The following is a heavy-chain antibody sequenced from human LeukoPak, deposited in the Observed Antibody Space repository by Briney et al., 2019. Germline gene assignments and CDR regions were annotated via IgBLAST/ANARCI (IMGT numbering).Heavy chain of an antibody. D-gene: IGHD2-21*02. CDR2: ISAYNGNT. J-gene: IGHJ2*01. CDR1: GYTFTSYG. CDR3: ARTETYCGGDCYSRNWYFDL. Sequence: GASVKVSCKASGYTFTSYGIGWVRQAPGQGLEWMGWISAYNGNTNYAQKLQGRVTMTTDTSTSTAYMELRSLRSDDTAVYYCARTETYCGGDCYSRNWYFDLWGRGTLATVSS. V-gene: IGHV1-18*01.